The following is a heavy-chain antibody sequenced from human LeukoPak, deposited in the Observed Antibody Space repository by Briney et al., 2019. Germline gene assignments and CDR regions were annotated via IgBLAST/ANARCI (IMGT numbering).Heavy chain of an antibody. CDR1: GFTFSSYS. D-gene: IGHD5-12*01. CDR3: ARDFEHLRNSGYDGGFDY. Sequence: GGSLRLSCAASGFTFSSYSMNWVRQAPGKGLEWVSSISSSSSYIYYADSVKGRFTISRDNAKNSLYLQMNSLRAEDTAVYYCARDFEHLRNSGYDGGFDYWGQGTLVTVSS. V-gene: IGHV3-21*01. CDR2: ISSSSSYI. J-gene: IGHJ4*02.